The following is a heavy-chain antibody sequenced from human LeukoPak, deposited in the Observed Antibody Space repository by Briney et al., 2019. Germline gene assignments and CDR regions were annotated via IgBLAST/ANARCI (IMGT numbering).Heavy chain of an antibody. CDR2: VYYSGST. Sequence: SETLSLTCSVSAVSMSPYYWSWIRQPPGKGLEWIGFVYYSGSTNYNPSLKSRVTISVDTSRKQFSLNVKSVTAADTAVYYCVSQRQDTNACFDYWGQGALVTVSS. CDR3: VSQRQDTNACFDY. J-gene: IGHJ4*02. V-gene: IGHV4-59*01. D-gene: IGHD6-25*01. CDR1: AVSMSPYY.